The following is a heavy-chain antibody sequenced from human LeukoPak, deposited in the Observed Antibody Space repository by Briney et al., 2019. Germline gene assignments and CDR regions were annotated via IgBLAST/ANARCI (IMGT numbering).Heavy chain of an antibody. CDR2: IYPGDSDT. J-gene: IGHJ3*02. CDR3: ASPSSMVTPVAFDI. CDR1: GYSFTNYW. V-gene: IGHV5-51*01. Sequence: GESLKISCKASGYSFTNYWIVWVRQMPGKGLEWMGVIYPGDSDTRYSPSFQGHVTISADKSINTAYLQWSSLKASDTAMYYCASPSSMVTPVAFDIWGQGTMVTVSS. D-gene: IGHD4-23*01.